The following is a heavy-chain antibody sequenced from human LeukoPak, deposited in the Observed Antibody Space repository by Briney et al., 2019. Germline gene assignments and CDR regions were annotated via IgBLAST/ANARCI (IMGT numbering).Heavy chain of an antibody. CDR2: IKQDGSKK. D-gene: IGHD3-16*01. CDR1: GLTFNNYA. J-gene: IGHJ6*02. CDR3: ARGGGLDV. V-gene: IGHV3-7*03. Sequence: TGGSLRLSCAVSGLTFNNYAMTWVRQAPGKGLEWVANIKQDGSKKSYVDSVKGRFTISRDNAKNSLYLQMSNLRAEHTAVYFCARGGGLDVWGQGATVTVSS.